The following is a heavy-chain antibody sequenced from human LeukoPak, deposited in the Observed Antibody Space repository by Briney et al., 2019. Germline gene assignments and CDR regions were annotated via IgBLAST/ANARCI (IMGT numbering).Heavy chain of an antibody. J-gene: IGHJ6*03. V-gene: IGHV4-59*01. D-gene: IGHD4-17*01. CDR3: ARGTRGDYVYHRGNFRRMVYYYYMDV. CDR2: IYYSGST. CDR1: GGSMSSYY. Sequence: SETLSLTCTVSGGSMSSYYWSWIRQPPGKGLEWIGYIYYSGSTNYNPSLKSRVTISVDTSKNQFSLKLSSVTAADTAVYDCARGTRGDYVYHRGNFRRMVYYYYMDVWGKGTTVTVSS.